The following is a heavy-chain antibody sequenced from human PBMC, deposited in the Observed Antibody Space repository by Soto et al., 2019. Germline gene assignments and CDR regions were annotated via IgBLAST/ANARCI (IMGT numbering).Heavy chain of an antibody. D-gene: IGHD2-2*01. CDR1: GFTFSTYA. Sequence: EVQLLESGGGLVQPGGSLTLSCAASGFTFSTYAMGWVRQAPGKGLEWVSTIQGRDDTTFYADSVRGRFTISRDNSKNTMSCQMNTLRGDDTAVYYCAKETDPRCCYGVDYWGQGALVTSPQ. J-gene: IGHJ4*02. CDR2: IQGRDDTT. CDR3: AKETDPRCCYGVDY. V-gene: IGHV3-23*01.